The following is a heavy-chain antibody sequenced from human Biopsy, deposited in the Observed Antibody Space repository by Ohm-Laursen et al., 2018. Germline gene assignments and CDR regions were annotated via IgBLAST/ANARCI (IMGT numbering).Heavy chain of an antibody. V-gene: IGHV1-2*02. CDR2: IYPNSGDT. CDR3: ARDLLEWSLPS. CDR1: GDAFLGYY. Sequence: GSSVKVSCKAFGDAFLGYYLHWARQAPGQGLEWMGSIYPNSGDTDFAQKFQGRVSMTRDTSVSTAYLELSSLRSDDTAIYYCARDLLEWSLPSWGQGTLVTVSS. J-gene: IGHJ4*02. D-gene: IGHD3-3*01.